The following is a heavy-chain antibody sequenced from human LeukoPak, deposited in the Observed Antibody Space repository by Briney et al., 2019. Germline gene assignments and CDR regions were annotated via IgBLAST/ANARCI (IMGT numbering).Heavy chain of an antibody. CDR1: GGSFSGYY. CDR3: AREGGAVADNNYYYYYGMDV. Sequence: PAETLSLTCAVYGGSFSGYYWSWIRQPPGKGLEWIGEINHSGSTNYNPSLKSRVTISVDTSKNQFSLKLSSVTAADTAVYYCAREGGAVADNNYYYYYGMDVWGQGTTVTVSS. V-gene: IGHV4-34*01. CDR2: INHSGST. D-gene: IGHD6-19*01. J-gene: IGHJ6*02.